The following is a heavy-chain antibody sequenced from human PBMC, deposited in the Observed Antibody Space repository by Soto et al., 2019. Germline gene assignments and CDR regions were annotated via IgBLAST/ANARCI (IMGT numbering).Heavy chain of an antibody. J-gene: IGHJ4*02. CDR2: INHSGSN. Sequence: QVQLQQWGAGLLKPSETLSLTCAVYGGSFSGYYWSWIRQPPGKGLEWIGEINHSGSNNYNPSLKSRVTISVDTSKNQFSLKLSSVTAADTAVYYCARTLSGYSSSWYPHYFDYWGQGTLVTVSS. D-gene: IGHD6-13*01. CDR3: ARTLSGYSSSWYPHYFDY. CDR1: GGSFSGYY. V-gene: IGHV4-34*01.